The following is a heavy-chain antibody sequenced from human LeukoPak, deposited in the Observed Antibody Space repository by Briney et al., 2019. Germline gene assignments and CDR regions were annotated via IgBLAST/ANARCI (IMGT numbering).Heavy chain of an antibody. Sequence: PSETLSLTCSVSGYSISTNYCWGWIRQPPGKGLEWIGTICHSGSTNYNPSLKSRVTMSVDTSKNQFSLKLSSVTAADTAVYYCARDTSVGGDPLWAFDIWGQGTMVTVSS. D-gene: IGHD3-16*01. V-gene: IGHV4-38-2*02. CDR3: ARDTSVGGDPLWAFDI. J-gene: IGHJ3*02. CDR1: GYSISTNYC. CDR2: ICHSGST.